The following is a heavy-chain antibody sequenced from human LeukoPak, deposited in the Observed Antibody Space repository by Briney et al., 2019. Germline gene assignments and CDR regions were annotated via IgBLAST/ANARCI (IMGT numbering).Heavy chain of an antibody. CDR1: GGSISSYY. D-gene: IGHD3-16*02. V-gene: IGHV4-4*07. J-gene: IGHJ5*02. Sequence: SETLSPTCTVSGGSISSYYWSWIRQPAGKGLEWIGRIYTSGSTNYNPSLKSRVTMSVDTSKNQFSLKLSSVTAADTAVYYCAREYYDYVWGSYRYHNWFDPWGQGTLVTVSS. CDR2: IYTSGST. CDR3: AREYYDYVWGSYRYHNWFDP.